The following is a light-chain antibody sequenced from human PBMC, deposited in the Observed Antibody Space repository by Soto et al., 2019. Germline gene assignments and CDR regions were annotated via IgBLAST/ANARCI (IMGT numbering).Light chain of an antibody. CDR2: GAS. CDR3: QQFNNWPLT. J-gene: IGKJ4*01. CDR1: QRVSSN. Sequence: EIVMTQSPATLSVSPGERATLSCRASQRVSSNVAWYQQKPGQAPRLLIYGASTRAIGIPARFSGSGSGTEFTLTISSLQSEDCAVYYCQQFNNWPLTFGGGTAVEIK. V-gene: IGKV3-15*01.